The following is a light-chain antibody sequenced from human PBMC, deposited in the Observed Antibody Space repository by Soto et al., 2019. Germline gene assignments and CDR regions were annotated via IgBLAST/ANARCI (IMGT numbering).Light chain of an antibody. V-gene: IGKV1-5*01. Sequence: DIPMTQSPSTLSASEGDTVTITCGSSQSISSWLAWYQQKPGKAPKLLIYDASSLESGVPSRFSGSGSGTEFTLTISSLQPDDFATYYCQQYNSLTWTFGQGTKVDI. CDR3: QQYNSLTWT. CDR2: DAS. CDR1: QSISSW. J-gene: IGKJ1*01.